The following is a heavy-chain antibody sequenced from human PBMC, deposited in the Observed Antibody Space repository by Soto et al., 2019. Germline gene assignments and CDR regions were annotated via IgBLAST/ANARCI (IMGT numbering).Heavy chain of an antibody. Sequence: GGSLRLSCAASGFTFSSYSMNWVRQAPGKGLEWVSSISSSSSYIYYADSVKGRFTISRDNAKNSLYLQMNSLRAEDTAVYYCARDRDVVVPAAIDNWFDPWGQGTLVTVSS. V-gene: IGHV3-21*01. CDR2: ISSSSSYI. CDR3: ARDRDVVVPAAIDNWFDP. J-gene: IGHJ5*02. CDR1: GFTFSSYS. D-gene: IGHD2-2*02.